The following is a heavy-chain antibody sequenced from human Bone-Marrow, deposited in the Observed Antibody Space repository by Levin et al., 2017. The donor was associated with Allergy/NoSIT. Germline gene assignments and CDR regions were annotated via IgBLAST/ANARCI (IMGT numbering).Heavy chain of an antibody. J-gene: IGHJ4*02. CDR3: TRGVVTMVQGVIITSWEPLFDY. V-gene: IGHV3-49*03. CDR1: GFTFGDYA. CDR2: IRSKAYGGTT. Sequence: GGSLRLSCTASGFTFGDYAMSWFRQAPGKGLEWVGFIRSKAYGGTTEYAASVKGRFTISRDDSKSIAYLQMNSLKTEDTAVYYCTRGVVTMVQGVIITSWEPLFDYWGQGTLVTVSS. D-gene: IGHD3-10*01.